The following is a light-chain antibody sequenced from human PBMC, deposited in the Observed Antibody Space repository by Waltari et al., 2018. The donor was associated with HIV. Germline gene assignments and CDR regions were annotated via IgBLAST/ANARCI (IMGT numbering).Light chain of an antibody. CDR1: QSLLQTNTYNY. CDR3: MQALQTPYT. Sequence: DIVMSQSPLSLAVTPGEPASISCKSTQSLLQTNTYNYLDWYLQKPGQSPKLLIYLGSARASGVPDRFSGRGSGTDFTLEISRVETEDVGVYYCMQALQTPYTFGQGTNLDI. J-gene: IGKJ2*01. CDR2: LGS. V-gene: IGKV2-28*01.